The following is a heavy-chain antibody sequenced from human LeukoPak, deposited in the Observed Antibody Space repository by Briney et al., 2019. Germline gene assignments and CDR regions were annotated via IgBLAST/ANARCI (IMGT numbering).Heavy chain of an antibody. Sequence: SETLFLTCTVSGGSISSYYWSWIRQPPGKGLEWIGYIYYSGSTNYNPSLKSRVTISVDTSKNQFSLKLSSVTAADTAVYYCARDFSATTVDAFDIRGQGTMVTVSS. CDR2: IYYSGST. CDR3: ARDFSATTVDAFDI. D-gene: IGHD4-17*01. CDR1: GGSISSYY. V-gene: IGHV4-59*01. J-gene: IGHJ3*02.